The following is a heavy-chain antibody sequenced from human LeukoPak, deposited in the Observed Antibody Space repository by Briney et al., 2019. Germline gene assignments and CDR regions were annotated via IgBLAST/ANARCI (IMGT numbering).Heavy chain of an antibody. Sequence: GGSLRLSCSASGYTFSNYWMGWVRQAPGKGLEYVANIKQDGSETYYVDSVKGRFTISRDNAKNSLYLQMNSLRVEDTAVYYCARDQGILFFDSWGQGTLVTVSS. CDR2: IKQDGSET. CDR3: ARDQGILFFDS. CDR1: GYTFSNYW. D-gene: IGHD2-21*01. J-gene: IGHJ4*02. V-gene: IGHV3-7*01.